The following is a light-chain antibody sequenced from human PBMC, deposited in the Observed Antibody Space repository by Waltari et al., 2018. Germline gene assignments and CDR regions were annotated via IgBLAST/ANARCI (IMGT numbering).Light chain of an antibody. CDR2: GAS. J-gene: IGKJ2*01. CDR3: QQYDSWPPYT. CDR1: QSVSFN. V-gene: IGKV3-15*01. Sequence: EVVMTQSPSTLSVSPGERATLSCRASQSVSFNLAWYQQKPGQAPRLLIYGASTRATGIPARFSGSGSGTEFTLTVSSLQSEDSAVYYCQQYDSWPPYTFGQGTKLEVK.